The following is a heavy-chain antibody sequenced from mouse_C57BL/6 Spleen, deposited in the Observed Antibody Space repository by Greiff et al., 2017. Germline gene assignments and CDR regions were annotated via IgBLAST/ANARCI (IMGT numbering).Heavy chain of an antibody. D-gene: IGHD1-1*01. CDR2: IDPENGDT. V-gene: IGHV14-4*01. CDR3: TTDYYGSSPAWFAY. CDR1: GFNIKDDY. J-gene: IGHJ3*01. Sequence: EVQLVESGAELVRPGASVKLSCTASGFNIKDDYMHWVKQRPEQGLEWIGWIDPENGDTEYASKFQGKATITADTSSNTAYLQLSSLTSEDTAVYYCTTDYYGSSPAWFAYWGQGTLVTVSA.